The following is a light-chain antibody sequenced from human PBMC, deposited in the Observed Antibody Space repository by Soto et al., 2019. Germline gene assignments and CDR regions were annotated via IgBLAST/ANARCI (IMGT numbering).Light chain of an antibody. CDR1: QNIENF. V-gene: IGKV1-39*01. Sequence: DIQMTQSPSSLSASVGDRVTISCRASQNIENFLNWYQQKPGKAPKLLIYAASSLQTGVPSRFSGSGSGTDFTLTISSRQLEDFATYYCQQSYSGLPMYTFGQGTKLEI. CDR3: QQSYSGLPMYT. CDR2: AAS. J-gene: IGKJ2*01.